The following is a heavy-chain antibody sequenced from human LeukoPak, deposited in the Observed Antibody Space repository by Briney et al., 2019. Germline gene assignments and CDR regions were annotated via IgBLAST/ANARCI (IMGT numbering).Heavy chain of an antibody. CDR2: ISGSGYST. D-gene: IGHD6-19*01. CDR1: GFTFSSYA. CDR3: VKDYTSGRYDAFDI. V-gene: IGHV3-23*01. J-gene: IGHJ3*02. Sequence: PGGSLRLSCAASGFTFSSYAVSWVRQAPGKGLEWVSAISGSGYSTYYADSVNGRFTISRDNSKNTLYLQMNSLRAEDTAVYYCVKDYTSGRYDAFDIWGQGTMVTVSS.